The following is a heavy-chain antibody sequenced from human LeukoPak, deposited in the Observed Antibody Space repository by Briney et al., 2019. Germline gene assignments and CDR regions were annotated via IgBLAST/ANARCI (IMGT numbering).Heavy chain of an antibody. CDR1: GYTLTELS. CDR3: ATTGYCSSTSCCLFDY. V-gene: IGHV1-24*01. CDR2: FDPEDGET. J-gene: IGHJ4*02. Sequence: ASVKVSCKVSGYTLTELSMHWVRQAPGKGLEWMGGFDPEDGETIYVQKFQGRVTMTEDTSTDTAYMELSSLRSEDTAVYYCATTGYCSSTSCCLFDYWGQGTLVTVSS. D-gene: IGHD2-2*01.